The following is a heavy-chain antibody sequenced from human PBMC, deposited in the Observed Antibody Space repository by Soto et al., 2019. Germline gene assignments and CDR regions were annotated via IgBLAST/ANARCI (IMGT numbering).Heavy chain of an antibody. CDR1: GGSLKSGGYY. J-gene: IGHJ5*02. CDR3: ARDKGHLVDP. CDR2: IYYTGRT. Sequence: SETLSLTCTVSGGSLKSGGYYWSWVRQHPGRGLEWIGYIYYTGRTYYNPSLESRLTFSVDTSENQFSLRLSSVTAADTAVYYCARDKGHLVDPWGQGTLVTVSS. V-gene: IGHV4-31*02.